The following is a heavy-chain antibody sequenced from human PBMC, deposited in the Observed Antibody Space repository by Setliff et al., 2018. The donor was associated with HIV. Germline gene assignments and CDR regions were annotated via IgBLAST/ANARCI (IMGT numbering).Heavy chain of an antibody. CDR1: GYSISSGFY. Sequence: SETLSLTCAVSGYSISSGFYWGWFRQPPGKGLEWIGEITPTGDTNYIPSLKSRVAMSLDTSKNQFSLKLSSVTAADTAVYYCAREDWAEHYWGQGTLVTVSS. CDR3: AREDWAEHY. D-gene: IGHD3-9*01. CDR2: ITPTGDT. V-gene: IGHV4-38-2*01. J-gene: IGHJ4*02.